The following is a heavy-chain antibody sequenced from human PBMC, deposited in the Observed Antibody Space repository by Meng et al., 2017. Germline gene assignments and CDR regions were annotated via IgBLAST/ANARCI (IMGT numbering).Heavy chain of an antibody. CDR3: AIIYCSGGSCSPDFDY. V-gene: IGHV1-69*02. CDR2: IIPILGIA. J-gene: IGHJ4*02. CDR1: GGTFSSYT. D-gene: IGHD2-15*01. Sequence: QGQLVQSGGELKKPGSSGKVSCKASGGTFSSYTISWVRQAPGQGLEWMGRIIPILGIANYAQKFQGRVTITADKSTSTAYMELSSLRSEDTAVYYCAIIYCSGGSCSPDFDYWGQGTLVTVSS.